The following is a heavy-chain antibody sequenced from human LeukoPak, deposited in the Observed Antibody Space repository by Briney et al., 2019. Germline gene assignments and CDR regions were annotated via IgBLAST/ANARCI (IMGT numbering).Heavy chain of an antibody. CDR3: ARRDSSRGYNGYYD. Sequence: GESLKISCKASGYHFTNYHIAWVRQMSGKGLEWMGTIYPGDSYTTYNSSLQGRITISVDKSINTAYLQWNSLRASDTTIYYCARRDSSRGYNGYYDWGQGTLVTVTS. D-gene: IGHD3-22*01. J-gene: IGHJ4*02. CDR1: GYHFTNYH. V-gene: IGHV5-51*01. CDR2: IYPGDSYT.